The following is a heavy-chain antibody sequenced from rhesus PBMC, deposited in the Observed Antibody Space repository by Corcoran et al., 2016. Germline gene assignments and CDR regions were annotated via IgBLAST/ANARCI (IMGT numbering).Heavy chain of an antibody. V-gene: IGHV4-122*02. J-gene: IGHJ4*01. CDR3: VKHSVSVYWSFDY. CDR1: GGSISSGYNY. CDR2: ITYTGTT. Sequence: QVQLQESGPGVVKPSETLSLTCAVSGGSISSGYNYWSWIRHPPGKGLEWIGYITYTGTTNYNPSLKSRVTFSRDTSKNQFSLKLSSVTAADSAVYYCVKHSVSVYWSFDYWGQGVLVTVSS. D-gene: IGHD3-22*01.